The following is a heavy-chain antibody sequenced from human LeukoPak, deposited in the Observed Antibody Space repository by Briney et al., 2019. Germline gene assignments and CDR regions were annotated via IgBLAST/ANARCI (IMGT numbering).Heavy chain of an antibody. CDR2: ISAYNGNT. V-gene: IGHV1-18*01. J-gene: IGHJ4*02. Sequence: ASVKVSCKASGYTFTSYGISWVRQAPGQGLEWMGWISAYNGNTNYAQKLQGRVTMTTDTSTSTAYMELRSLRSDDTAVYYCARGSLVVPAVIIGGDYWGQGTLVTVSS. CDR1: GYTFTSYG. D-gene: IGHD2-2*01. CDR3: ARGSLVVPAVIIGGDY.